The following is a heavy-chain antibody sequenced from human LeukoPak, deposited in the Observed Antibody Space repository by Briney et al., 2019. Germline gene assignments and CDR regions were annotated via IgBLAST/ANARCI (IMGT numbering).Heavy chain of an antibody. J-gene: IGHJ4*02. D-gene: IGHD4-17*01. CDR2: LYYLGTS. CDR3: ARHRERLYGDFFDH. CDR1: GFTVSSNY. Sequence: GSLRLSCAASGFTVSSNYMSWIRQPPGRGLEWIGSLYYLGTSYYNLSLKRRATISVDTSRNQFSLRLTSVTAADAALYYCARHRERLYGDFFDHWGQGTLVTVSP. V-gene: IGHV4-59*04.